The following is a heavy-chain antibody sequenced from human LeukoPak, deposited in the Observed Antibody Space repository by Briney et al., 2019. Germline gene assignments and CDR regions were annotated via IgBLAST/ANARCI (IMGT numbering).Heavy chain of an antibody. V-gene: IGHV4-59*12. J-gene: IGHJ3*02. CDR2: IYYSGST. Sequence: SETLSLTCTVSGGSISSYYWSWIRQPPGKGLEWIGYIYYSGSTNYNPSLKSRVTISVDSSKNQFSLKLSSVTAADTAVYYCARGEGDSSGYYYVSAAFDIWGQGTMVTVSS. CDR1: GGSISSYY. D-gene: IGHD3-22*01. CDR3: ARGEGDSSGYYYVSAAFDI.